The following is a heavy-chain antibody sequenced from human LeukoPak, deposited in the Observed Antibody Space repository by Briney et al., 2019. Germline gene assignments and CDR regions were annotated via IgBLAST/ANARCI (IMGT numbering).Heavy chain of an antibody. CDR2: ISSSGSTI. V-gene: IGHV3-48*03. J-gene: IGHJ4*02. D-gene: IGHD4-17*01. CDR1: GFTFSSYE. CDR3: ARELVGYGDPELTFDY. Sequence: PGGSLRLSCAASGFTFSSYEMNWVRQAPGKGLEWVSYISSSGSTIYYADSVKGRFTISRDNAKNSLYLQMSSLRAEDTAVYYCARELVGYGDPELTFDYWGQGTLVTVSS.